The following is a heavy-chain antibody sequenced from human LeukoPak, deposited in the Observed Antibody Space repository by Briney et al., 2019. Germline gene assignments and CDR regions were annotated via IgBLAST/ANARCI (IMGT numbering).Heavy chain of an antibody. CDR3: AKEWYSGSPGDY. J-gene: IGHJ4*01. D-gene: IGHD1-26*01. CDR2: TRYDGSNK. Sequence: PGGSVRLSCAASGFTFSSYGMHCVRQAPGKGLEWVAFTRYDGSNKYSAHSVKGRFTISRDNSNNTLYLQMNNLSTEDPAVYYCAKEWYSGSPGDYCGQATLVTVSS. CDR1: GFTFSSYG. V-gene: IGHV3-30*02.